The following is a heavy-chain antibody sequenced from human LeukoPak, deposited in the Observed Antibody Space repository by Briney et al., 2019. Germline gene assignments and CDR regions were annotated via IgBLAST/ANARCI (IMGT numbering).Heavy chain of an antibody. CDR2: IYYCGST. CDR3: ARGAVAGI. Sequence: SEPLSLTCTVSGGSISSYYWSWIRQPPGKGLEWIGYIYYCGSTNYHPSLKSRVTISVDTSKNQFSLKLSSVTAADTAVYYCARGAVAGIWGQGTLVTVS. J-gene: IGHJ4*02. V-gene: IGHV4-59*08. CDR1: GGSISSYY. D-gene: IGHD6-13*01.